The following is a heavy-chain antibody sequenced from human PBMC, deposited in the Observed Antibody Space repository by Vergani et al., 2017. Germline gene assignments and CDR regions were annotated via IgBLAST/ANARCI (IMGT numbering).Heavy chain of an antibody. V-gene: IGHV1-69*05. J-gene: IGHJ4*02. CDR2: IIPIFGTA. CDR3: ARDKYSSSWAPFDY. D-gene: IGHD6-13*01. Sequence: QVQLVQSGAEVKKPGSSVKVSCKASGGTFSSYAISWVRQAPGQGLEWMGGIIPIFGTANYAQKLQGRVTMTTDTSTSTAYMELRSLRSDDTAVYYCARDKYSSSWAPFDYWGQGTLVTVSS. CDR1: GGTFSSYA.